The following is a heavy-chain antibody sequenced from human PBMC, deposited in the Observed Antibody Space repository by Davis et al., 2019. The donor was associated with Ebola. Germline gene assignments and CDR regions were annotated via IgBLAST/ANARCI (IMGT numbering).Heavy chain of an antibody. CDR2: YYYTGST. J-gene: IGHJ4*02. Sequence: MPSETLSLTCAVSGAFVSSGGYSWIWIRQPPGKGLEWIGYYYYTGSTYYSPSLRSRVTISVDTSKNLFSLKLTSVTAADTAVYYCARGDSYYDHSGYYAGPEAPDHWGQGTLVSVSS. CDR3: ARGDSYYDHSGYYAGPEAPDH. V-gene: IGHV4-30-4*07. D-gene: IGHD3-22*01. CDR1: GAFVSSGGYS.